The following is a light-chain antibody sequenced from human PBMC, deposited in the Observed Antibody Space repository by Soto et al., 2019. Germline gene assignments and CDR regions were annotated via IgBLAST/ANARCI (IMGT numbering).Light chain of an antibody. CDR2: WAS. Sequence: DIVMTQSPDSLAVSLGGTATINCRSSQSILYSPNNKTYLAWYQQKPGQPPKLLIYWASTRDSGVPGRFSGSGSETDFTLTISSLQPEDVAIYYCHHYYTTPPGTFGQGTKVEIK. CDR3: HHYYTTPPGT. J-gene: IGKJ1*01. V-gene: IGKV4-1*01. CDR1: QSILYSPNNKTY.